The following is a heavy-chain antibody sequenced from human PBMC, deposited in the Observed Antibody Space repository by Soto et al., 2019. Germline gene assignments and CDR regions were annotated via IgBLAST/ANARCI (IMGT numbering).Heavy chain of an antibody. CDR1: GFTFSSYA. V-gene: IGHV3-23*01. Sequence: EVQLLESGGGLVQPGGSLRLSCAASGFTFSSYAMSWVRQAPGKGLEWVSAISGSGGSTYYADSVKGRFTISRDNSKNTLYLQMNSLRAEDTAVYYCAKDLKPGVVVVAVPDYWGQGTLVTVSS. J-gene: IGHJ4*02. D-gene: IGHD2-15*01. CDR3: AKDLKPGVVVVAVPDY. CDR2: ISGSGGST.